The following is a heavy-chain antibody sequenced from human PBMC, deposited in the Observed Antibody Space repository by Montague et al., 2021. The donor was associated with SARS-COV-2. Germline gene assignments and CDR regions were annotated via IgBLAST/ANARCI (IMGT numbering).Heavy chain of an antibody. V-gene: IGHV3-33*08. CDR1: GFTFSSYG. Sequence: SLSLSLSASGFTFSSYGMHWVRQAPGKGLEWVAVIWYDGSNKYYADSVKGRFTISRDNSKNTLYLQMNSPRAEDTAVYYCARDGLDDYVWGSYHPDQYFDLWGRGTLVTVSS. D-gene: IGHD3-16*02. CDR3: ARDGLDDYVWGSYHPDQYFDL. CDR2: IWYDGSNK. J-gene: IGHJ2*01.